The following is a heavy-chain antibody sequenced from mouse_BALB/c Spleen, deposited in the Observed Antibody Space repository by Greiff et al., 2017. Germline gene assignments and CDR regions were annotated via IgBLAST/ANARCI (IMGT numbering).Heavy chain of an antibody. Sequence: EVMLVESGGGLVKPGGSLKLSCAASGFTFSSYAMSWVRQSPEKRLEWVAEISSGGSYTYYPDTVTGRFTISRDNAKNTLYLEMSSLRSEDTAMYYCARDELTGTNYWYFDVWGAGTTVTVSS. CDR3: ARDELTGTNYWYFDV. J-gene: IGHJ1*01. CDR2: ISSGGSYT. CDR1: GFTFSSYA. V-gene: IGHV5-9-4*01. D-gene: IGHD4-1*01.